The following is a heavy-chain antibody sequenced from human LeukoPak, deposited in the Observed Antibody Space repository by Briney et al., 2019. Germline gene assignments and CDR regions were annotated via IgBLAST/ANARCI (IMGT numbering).Heavy chain of an antibody. CDR2: IYYTGNA. CDR3: ARKTYCSGGRCYGENWFDP. CDR1: GGSISGYH. Sequence: SETLSLTCTVTGGSISGYHWNWIRQSPGKGLEWIANIYYTGNADYNPSLKRRVTISVDTSKNEISLILSSVTAADTAVYYCARKTYCSGGRCYGENWFDPWGQGTLVTVSS. V-gene: IGHV4-59*08. D-gene: IGHD2-15*01. J-gene: IGHJ5*02.